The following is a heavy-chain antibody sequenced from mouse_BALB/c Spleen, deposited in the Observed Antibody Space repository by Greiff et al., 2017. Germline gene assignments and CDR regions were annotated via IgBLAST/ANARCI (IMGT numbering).Heavy chain of an antibody. J-gene: IGHJ4*01. CDR1: GYSITSDYA. CDR3: ARQNGNYLYAMDY. CDR2: ISYSGST. V-gene: IGHV3-2*02. Sequence: EVKLMESGPGLVKPSQSLSLTCTVTGYSITSDYAWNWIRQFPGNKLEWMGYISYSGSTSYNPSLKSRISITRDTSKNHFFLQLNSVTTEDTATYYCARQNGNYLYAMDYWGQGTSVTVSS. D-gene: IGHD2-1*01.